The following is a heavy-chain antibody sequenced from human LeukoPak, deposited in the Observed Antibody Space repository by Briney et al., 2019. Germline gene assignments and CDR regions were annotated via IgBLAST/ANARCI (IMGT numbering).Heavy chain of an antibody. CDR1: GFTFSTYA. J-gene: IGHJ4*02. V-gene: IGHV3-23*01. Sequence: GGSLRLSCAASGFTFSTYAMSWVRQPPGKGLEWVSAISGDDGSTYYADSLKGRFTISRDNSKNTLYLQMNSLRAEDTAVYYCAKDISQGYTYGFIEQDFWGQGTPVTVSS. CDR2: ISGDDGST. CDR3: AKDISQGYTYGFIEQDF. D-gene: IGHD5-18*01.